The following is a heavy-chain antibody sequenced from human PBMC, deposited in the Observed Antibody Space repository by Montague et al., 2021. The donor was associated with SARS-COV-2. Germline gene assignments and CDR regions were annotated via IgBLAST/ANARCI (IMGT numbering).Heavy chain of an antibody. V-gene: IGHV4-59*08. CDR3: ARLPYILPGYAYFDF. CDR2: IYYSGST. CDR1: GGSISNYY. J-gene: IGHJ4*02. D-gene: IGHD3-9*01. Sequence: SETLSLTCTVSGGSISNYYWSWIRRPAGKGLEWLGYIYYSGSTNXNPSRRGRVTISVDTSKNQFSLRLSSVTAADTAVYYCARLPYILPGYAYFDFWGQGSLVIVSS.